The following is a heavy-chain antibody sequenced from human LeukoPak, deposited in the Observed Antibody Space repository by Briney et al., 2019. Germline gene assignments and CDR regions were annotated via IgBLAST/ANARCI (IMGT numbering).Heavy chain of an antibody. D-gene: IGHD7-27*01. Sequence: ASVKVSCKASGGTFISYAISWVRQATGQGFEWMGWMSSNSDNTGYAQKFQGRVTMTRSTSMSTAYMELSSLRSEDTAVYYCARGPPNWGFDYWGQGTLVTVSS. CDR2: MSSNSDNT. CDR1: GGTFISYA. V-gene: IGHV1-8*02. CDR3: ARGPPNWGFDY. J-gene: IGHJ4*02.